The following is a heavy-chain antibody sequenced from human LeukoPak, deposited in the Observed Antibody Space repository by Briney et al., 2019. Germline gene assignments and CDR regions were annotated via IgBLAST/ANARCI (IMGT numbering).Heavy chain of an antibody. Sequence: NSGGSLRLSCAASGFTFSDYYMSWIRQAPGKGLEWVSYISSSGSTIYYADSVKGRFTISRDNAKNSLYLQMNSLRAEDTAVYYCARDRADSSGYEAFDIWGQGTMVTVSS. CDR2: ISSSGSTI. D-gene: IGHD3-22*01. J-gene: IGHJ3*02. V-gene: IGHV3-11*01. CDR1: GFTFSDYY. CDR3: ARDRADSSGYEAFDI.